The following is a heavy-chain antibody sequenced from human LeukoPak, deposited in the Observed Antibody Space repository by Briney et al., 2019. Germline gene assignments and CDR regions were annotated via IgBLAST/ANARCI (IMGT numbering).Heavy chain of an antibody. V-gene: IGHV3-11*01. Sequence: PGGSLRLSCAASGFTFSDYYMSWIRQAPGKGLEWVSYISSSGNTIKYADSVKGRFTISRDNPKNSLYLQMNSLRGEDTAVYYCATMPYCSSATCYDFGMDVWSQGTTVTVSS. CDR2: ISSSGNTI. CDR3: ATMPYCSSATCYDFGMDV. J-gene: IGHJ6*02. D-gene: IGHD2-2*01. CDR1: GFTFSDYY.